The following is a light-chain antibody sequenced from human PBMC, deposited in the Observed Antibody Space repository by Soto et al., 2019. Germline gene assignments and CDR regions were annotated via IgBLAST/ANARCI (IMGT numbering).Light chain of an antibody. CDR2: QAS. Sequence: DIQMAQSPSTLSASVEDRVTITCRASQSTSSYLAWYQQKPGKAPKLLIYQASSLENGVPSRFSGSGSGTEFTLTISSLQPDDFATYYCQQYNSNSLLTFGGGTKVDI. J-gene: IGKJ4*01. CDR3: QQYNSNSLLT. CDR1: QSTSSY. V-gene: IGKV1-5*03.